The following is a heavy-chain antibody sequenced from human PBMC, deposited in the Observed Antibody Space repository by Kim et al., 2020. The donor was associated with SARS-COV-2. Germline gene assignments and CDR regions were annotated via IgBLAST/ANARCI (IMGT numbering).Heavy chain of an antibody. D-gene: IGHD1-26*01. CDR3: AKGTTTLYWYFDL. CDR1: GFTFDDYA. J-gene: IGHJ2*01. V-gene: IGHV3-9*01. CDR2: ISWNSGSI. Sequence: GGSLRLSCAASGFTFDDYAMHWVRQAPGKGLEWVSGISWNSGSIGYADSVKGRFTISRDNAKNSLYLQMNSLRAEDTALYYCAKGTTTLYWYFDLWGRGTLVTVSS.